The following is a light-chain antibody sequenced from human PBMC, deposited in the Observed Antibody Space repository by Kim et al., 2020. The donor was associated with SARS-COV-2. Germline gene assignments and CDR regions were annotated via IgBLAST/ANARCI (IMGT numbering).Light chain of an antibody. Sequence: LSTGERTVLSCRASQSVSRSYVAWYQQKPGQAPRILIYGASSRATDIPDRFVGSGSGTDFTLTISSLEPEDFAVYYWQQYGSSPRTFGQGTKLEI. CDR3: QQYGSSPRT. CDR2: GAS. J-gene: IGKJ2*01. V-gene: IGKV3-20*01. CDR1: QSVSRSY.